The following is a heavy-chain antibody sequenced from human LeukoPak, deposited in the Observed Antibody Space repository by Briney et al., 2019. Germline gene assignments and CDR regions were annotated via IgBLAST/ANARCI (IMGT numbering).Heavy chain of an antibody. CDR3: AKDRGTVLRGGSWRMDV. V-gene: IGHV3-9*01. CDR2: IAWNGGRA. J-gene: IGHJ6*02. D-gene: IGHD3-10*01. Sequence: GGSLRLSCAASGFTFDDFAMHWVRQVPGNGLEWVSGIAWNGGRAAFADSVKGRFNISRDNDKNSLYLEMNSLRAEDTAFYYCAKDRGTVLRGGSWRMDVWGQGTTVTVSS. CDR1: GFTFDDFA.